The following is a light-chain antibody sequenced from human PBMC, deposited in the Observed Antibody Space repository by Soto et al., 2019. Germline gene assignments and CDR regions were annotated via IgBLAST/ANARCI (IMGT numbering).Light chain of an antibody. CDR3: QQYATSPLT. CDR2: VAS. CDR1: QSVGSNH. V-gene: IGKV3-20*01. J-gene: IGKJ4*01. Sequence: IVLTPSPGTLSLSPGERATLSCRASQSVGSNHLAWYQQKPGQAPRLLIYVASSRATGIPDRFSGSGSGTAFSLTISRLEPEDFAVYYCQQYATSPLTFGGGTKVEI.